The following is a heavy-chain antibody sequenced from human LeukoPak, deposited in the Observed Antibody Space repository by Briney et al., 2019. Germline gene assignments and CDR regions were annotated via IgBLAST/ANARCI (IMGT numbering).Heavy chain of an antibody. CDR1: GGSISSYY. V-gene: IGHV4-59*01. D-gene: IGHD2/OR15-2a*01. CDR3: ARDRGYFSWFDP. CDR2: IYYSGST. Sequence: KASETLSLTCTVSGGSISSYYWSWIRQPPGKGLEWIGYIYYSGSTNYNPSLKSRVTISVDTSKNQFSLKLGSVTAADTAVYYCARDRGYFSWFDPWGQGTLVTVSS. J-gene: IGHJ5*02.